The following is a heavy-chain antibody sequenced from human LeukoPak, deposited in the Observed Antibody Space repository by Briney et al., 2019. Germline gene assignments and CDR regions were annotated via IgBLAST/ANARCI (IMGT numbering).Heavy chain of an antibody. D-gene: IGHD1-26*01. CDR2: IYNRGST. Sequence: SSETLSLTCTVSGGSLRSGSYYWRWIRQPAGKGLEWIGRIYNRGSTNYNPSLKSRVTMSEDTSKNQFSLKLTSVTAADTAVYYCARGHGSFDSWGQGTLVTVSS. J-gene: IGHJ4*02. V-gene: IGHV4-61*02. CDR1: GGSLRSGSYY. CDR3: ARGHGSFDS.